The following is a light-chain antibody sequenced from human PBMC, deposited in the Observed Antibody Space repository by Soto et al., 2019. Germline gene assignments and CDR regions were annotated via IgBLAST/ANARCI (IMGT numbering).Light chain of an antibody. V-gene: IGLV3-21*02. J-gene: IGLJ2*01. CDR3: QVWNSTNNHRV. CDR1: NIGNKS. Sequence: SYELTQPPSVSVAPGQTAMITCGGNNIGNKSVHWYHQRPGQAPVLVVYDDDDRPSGIPERFSGSNSGNTATLTISRVEAGDEADYYCQVWNSTNNHRVFGGGTKLTVL. CDR2: DDD.